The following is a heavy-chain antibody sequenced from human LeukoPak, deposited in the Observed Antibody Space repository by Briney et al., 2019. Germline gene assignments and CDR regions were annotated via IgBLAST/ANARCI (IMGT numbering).Heavy chain of an antibody. CDR2: IKSKTDGGTT. D-gene: IGHD4-17*01. CDR3: AWGPSLGRLSTVTNFDY. Sequence: GGSLRLSCAASGFTFSNAWMSWVRQAPGKGLEWVGRIKSKTDGGTTDYAAPVKGRFTISRDDSKNTLYLQMNSLRTEDTAVYYCAWGPSLGRLSTVTNFDYWGQGTLVTVSS. J-gene: IGHJ4*02. V-gene: IGHV3-15*01. CDR1: GFTFSNAW.